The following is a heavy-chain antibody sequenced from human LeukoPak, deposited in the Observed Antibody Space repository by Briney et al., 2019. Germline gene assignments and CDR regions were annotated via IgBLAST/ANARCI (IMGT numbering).Heavy chain of an antibody. Sequence: SETLSLTCTVSGGSISSYYWSWIRQPPGKGLEWIGYIYYSGSTNYNPSLKSRVTISADTSKNQFSLKLSSATAADTAVYYCARGEYYDSSGYYYWGQGTLVTVSS. CDR2: IYYSGST. D-gene: IGHD3-22*01. J-gene: IGHJ4*02. CDR3: ARGEYYDSSGYYY. CDR1: GGSISSYY. V-gene: IGHV4-59*01.